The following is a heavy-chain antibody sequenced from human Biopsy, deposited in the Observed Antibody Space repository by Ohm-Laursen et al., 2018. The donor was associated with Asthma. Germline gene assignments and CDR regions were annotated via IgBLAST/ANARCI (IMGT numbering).Heavy chain of an antibody. CDR3: ARGDSSNWSHYYFDY. D-gene: IGHD3-22*01. V-gene: IGHV3-53*01. CDR1: GFAVSRDH. J-gene: IGHJ4*02. CDR2: IYRGGTS. Sequence: SLRLSCTASGFAVSRDHMFWVRQTPGKGLEWVSAIYRGGTSHTSDSARDRFTISRDYSKNTLYLQMHSQRAEDTAVYYCARGDSSNWSHYYFDYWGQGTLVTVSS.